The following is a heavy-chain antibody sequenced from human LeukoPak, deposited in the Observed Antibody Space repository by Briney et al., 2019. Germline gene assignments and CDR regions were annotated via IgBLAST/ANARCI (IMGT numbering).Heavy chain of an antibody. Sequence: SETLSLTCAVYGGSFSGYYWSWIRQPPGKGLEWIGEINHIGSTNYNPSLKSRVTISVDTSKNQFSLKLSSVTAADTAVYYCARGVVRGVNPYYYYYGMDVWGQGTTVTVSS. CDR3: ARGVVRGVNPYYYYYGMDV. CDR2: INHIGST. D-gene: IGHD3-10*01. CDR1: GGSFSGYY. J-gene: IGHJ6*02. V-gene: IGHV4-34*01.